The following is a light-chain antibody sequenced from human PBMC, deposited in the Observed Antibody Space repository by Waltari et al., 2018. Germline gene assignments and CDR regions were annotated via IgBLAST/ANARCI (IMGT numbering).Light chain of an antibody. J-gene: IGKJ2*01. CDR1: QSISSS. CDR2: GSS. CDR3: QQYKIWPSYT. Sequence: EILMTQSPATLSVSPGERATLSSRARQSISSSLACYQHKPGQAPRPLIYGSSTRPTGIPARFSGRGSETDFTLTITSLQSEDFAVYYCQQYKIWPSYTFGQGTKLDI. V-gene: IGKV3-15*01.